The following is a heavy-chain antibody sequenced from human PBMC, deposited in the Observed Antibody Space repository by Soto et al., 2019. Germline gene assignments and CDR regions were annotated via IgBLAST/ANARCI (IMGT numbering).Heavy chain of an antibody. D-gene: IGHD6-13*01. V-gene: IGHV6-1*01. J-gene: IGHJ4*02. CDR2: TYYRSKWYN. CDR1: GDSVSSNSAA. Sequence: SQTLSLTCAISGDSVSSNSAAWNWIRQSPSRGLEWLGRTYYRSKWYNDYAVSVKSRITINPDTSKNQFSLQLNSVTPEATAVYYCASGPLVAAAGTFYFAYWGQGPLVTVSS. CDR3: ASGPLVAAAGTFYFAY.